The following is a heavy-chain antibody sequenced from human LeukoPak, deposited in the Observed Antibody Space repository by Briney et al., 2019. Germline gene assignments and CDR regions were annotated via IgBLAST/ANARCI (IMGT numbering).Heavy chain of an antibody. J-gene: IGHJ4*02. CDR1: GDSISNYY. CDR3: ARAEKAVTRTLDY. CDR2: MYNRGST. V-gene: IGHV4-59*01. D-gene: IGHD6-19*01. Sequence: PSETLSLTRTVSGDSISNYYWSWIRQSPGKELEWIGYMYNRGSTIYNPSLKSRVTISTDTSKNQFSLRLTSVTAADTAVYYCARAEKAVTRTLDYWGQGTLITVSS.